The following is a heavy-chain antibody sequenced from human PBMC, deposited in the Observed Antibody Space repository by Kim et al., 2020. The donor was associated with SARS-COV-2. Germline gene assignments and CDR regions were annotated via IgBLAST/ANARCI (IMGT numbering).Heavy chain of an antibody. CDR1: GGTFSSYA. CDR3: ARVLTSFAFARLDYYYGMDV. J-gene: IGHJ6*02. CDR2: IIPIFGTA. Sequence: SVKVSCKASGGTFSSYAISWVRQAPGQGLEWMGGIIPIFGTANYAQKFQGRVTITADESTSTAYMELSSLRSEDTAVYYCARVLTSFAFARLDYYYGMDVWGQGTTVTVSS. D-gene: IGHD2-2*01. V-gene: IGHV1-69*13.